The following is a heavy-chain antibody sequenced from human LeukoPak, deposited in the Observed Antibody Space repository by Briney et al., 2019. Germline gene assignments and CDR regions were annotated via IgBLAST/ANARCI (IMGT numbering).Heavy chain of an antibody. CDR3: ARGGTMVRGVPGY. V-gene: IGHV4-39*07. Sequence: SETLSLTFTVSGGSISSSSYYWGWIRQPPGKGLEWIGSIYYSGSTYYNPSLKSRVTISVDTSKNQFSLKLSSVTAADTAVYYCARGGTMVRGVPGYWGQGTLVTVSS. CDR1: GGSISSSSYY. D-gene: IGHD3-10*01. J-gene: IGHJ4*02. CDR2: IYYSGST.